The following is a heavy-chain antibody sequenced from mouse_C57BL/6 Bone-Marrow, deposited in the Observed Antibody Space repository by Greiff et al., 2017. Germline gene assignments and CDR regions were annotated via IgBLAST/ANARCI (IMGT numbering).Heavy chain of an antibody. V-gene: IGHV14-3*01. Sequence: EVQLQQSVAELVRPGASVKLSCTASGFNIKNTYMHWVKQRPEQGLEWIGRIDPANGNTKYAPNFPGKATLTADTSSNTAYLQRGSRTSEATAIYYWAGMGGSSGYWGQGTTLTVSS. D-gene: IGHD1-1*01. CDR3: AGMGGSSGY. CDR1: GFNIKNTY. CDR2: IDPANGNT. J-gene: IGHJ2*01.